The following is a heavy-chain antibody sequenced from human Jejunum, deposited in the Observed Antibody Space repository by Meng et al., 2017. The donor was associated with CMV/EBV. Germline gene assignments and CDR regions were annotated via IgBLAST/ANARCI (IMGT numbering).Heavy chain of an antibody. Sequence: FSGYSMNWVRRAPGKGLEWVSTISSSSNYIYYTDSVKGRFIISRDNAKNSLYLQMNSLRAEDTAVYYCARGGHCSSSSCSYNWFDPWGQGTLVTVSS. CDR1: FSGYS. J-gene: IGHJ5*02. CDR3: ARGGHCSSSSCSYNWFDP. V-gene: IGHV3-21*01. D-gene: IGHD2-15*01. CDR2: ISSSSNYI.